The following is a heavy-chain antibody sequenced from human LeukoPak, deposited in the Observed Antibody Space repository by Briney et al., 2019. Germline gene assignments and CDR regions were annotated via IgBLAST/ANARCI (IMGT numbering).Heavy chain of an antibody. D-gene: IGHD6-19*01. CDR3: ARPTGSGSINF. V-gene: IGHV3-48*01. CDR1: GFTFNDYD. J-gene: IGHJ4*02. CDR2: ITGSGVTT. Sequence: GGSLRLSCAASGFTFNDYDMHWVRQAPGKGLEWVSFITGSGVTTSYADSVKGRFTISRDSAKHSLFLQMNSLRAEDTAVYYCARPTGSGSINFWGQGTLVTVSS.